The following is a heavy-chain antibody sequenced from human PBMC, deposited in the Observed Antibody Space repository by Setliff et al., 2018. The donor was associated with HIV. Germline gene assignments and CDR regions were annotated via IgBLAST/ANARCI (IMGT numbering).Heavy chain of an antibody. CDR3: ARGRDYTGSWFRPFYLDF. CDR2: IYTSGST. Sequence: PSETLSLTCTVSGGSISSGSYYWSWIRQPAGKGLEWIGRIYTSGSTNYNPSLKSRVTISVDTSKNQFSLKLTSVTAADTAIYYCARGRDYTGSWFRPFYLDFWGHGNLVTVSS. J-gene: IGHJ4*01. CDR1: GGSISSGSYY. V-gene: IGHV4-61*02. D-gene: IGHD3-3*01.